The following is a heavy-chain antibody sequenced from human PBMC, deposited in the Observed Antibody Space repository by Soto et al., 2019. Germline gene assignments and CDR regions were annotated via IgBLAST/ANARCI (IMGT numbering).Heavy chain of an antibody. CDR1: GFAVRHNY. CDR3: ARKTASIPSGGAV. Sequence: EVQLVESGGGLVQPGGSLRLSCTASGFAVRHNYMTWVRQAPGKGLEWVSLIYSGGDTAYADSVKGRFTISRHTSQNTLYLQMNSLRAEDTAVYYCARKTASIPSGGAVWGKGTAVTVSS. J-gene: IGHJ6*04. D-gene: IGHD2-21*02. CDR2: IYSGGDT. V-gene: IGHV3-53*04.